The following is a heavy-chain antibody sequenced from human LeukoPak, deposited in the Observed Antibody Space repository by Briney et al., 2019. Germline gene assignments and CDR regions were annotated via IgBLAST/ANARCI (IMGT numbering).Heavy chain of an antibody. J-gene: IGHJ4*02. V-gene: IGHV3-23*01. D-gene: IGHD3-16*02. Sequence: GGSLRLSCAASGFTFSSYAMSWVRQAPGTGLEWVSAITDSGGSTKYTDSVRGRFTISRDNSKNTLYLQMNSLRAEDTAVYYCATNVGELSSIDYWGQGTLVTVSS. CDR1: GFTFSSYA. CDR2: ITDSGGST. CDR3: ATNVGELSSIDY.